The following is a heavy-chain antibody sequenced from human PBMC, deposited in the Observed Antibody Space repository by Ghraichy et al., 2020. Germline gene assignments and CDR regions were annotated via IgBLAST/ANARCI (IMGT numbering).Heavy chain of an antibody. Sequence: SQTLSLTCTVSGGSISSGGYSWSWIRQHPGKGLEWIGYIYYSGSTYYNPSLKSRVTISVDTSKNQFSLKLSSLTAADTAVYYCARGSPGYSSGWSEGAHLHFDYWGQGTLVTVSS. D-gene: IGHD6-19*01. CDR2: IYYSGST. J-gene: IGHJ4*02. CDR1: GGSISSGGYS. CDR3: ARGSPGYSSGWSEGAHLHFDY. V-gene: IGHV4-31*03.